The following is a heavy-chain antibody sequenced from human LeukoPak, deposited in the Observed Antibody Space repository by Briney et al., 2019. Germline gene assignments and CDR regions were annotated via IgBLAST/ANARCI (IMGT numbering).Heavy chain of an antibody. V-gene: IGHV3-23*01. CDR3: AKEGTYSSGWNSGTEYFQD. J-gene: IGHJ1*01. CDR2: TSGSGGST. CDR1: GFTFSTYA. Sequence: GGSLRLSCAASGFTFSTYAMIWVRQAPGKGLEWVSATSGSGGSTWYAESVKGRFTISRDNSKNTLYLQMNGLRAEDTAVYYCAKEGTYSSGWNSGTEYFQDWGQGTLVTVSS. D-gene: IGHD6-19*01.